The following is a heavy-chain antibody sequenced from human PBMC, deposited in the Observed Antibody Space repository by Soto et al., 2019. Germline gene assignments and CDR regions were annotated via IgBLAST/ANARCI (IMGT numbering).Heavy chain of an antibody. CDR1: GGSISSGDYS. CDR2: IYLSGST. CDR3: ARPRTDYGMDV. Sequence: SETLSLTCAVSGGSISSGDYSWSWIRQPPGKGLEWIGYIYLSGSTYYNPSLKSRVTISVDTSKNQFSLKLTSVTAADTAVYYCARPRTDYGMDVWGQGTTVTVSS. V-gene: IGHV4-30-2*03. J-gene: IGHJ6*02. D-gene: IGHD2-21*02.